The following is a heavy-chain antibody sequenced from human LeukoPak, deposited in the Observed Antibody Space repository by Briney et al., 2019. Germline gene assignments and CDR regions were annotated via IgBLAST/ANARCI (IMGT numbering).Heavy chain of an antibody. J-gene: IGHJ4*02. V-gene: IGHV4-38-2*01. Sequence: SETLSLTCAVSGYSISSDNYWVWIRQPPGQGLEWTGGIYHSGSTYYDPSLKSRVTMSVDTSKNQFSLKLSSVTAADTAVYYCARAPRDSSSSNYMRRFDYWGQGTLVTVSS. D-gene: IGHD3-22*01. CDR3: ARAPRDSSSSNYMRRFDY. CDR2: IYHSGST. CDR1: GYSISSDNY.